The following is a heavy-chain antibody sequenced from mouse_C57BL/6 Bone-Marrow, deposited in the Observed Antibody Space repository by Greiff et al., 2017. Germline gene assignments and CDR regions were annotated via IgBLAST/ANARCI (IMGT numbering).Heavy chain of an antibody. CDR1: GFSLSTFGMG. Sequence: QVTLKVSGPGILQPSQTLSLTCSFSGFSLSTFGMGVGWIRQPSGKGLEWLAHIWWDEGKYYNPALKSRLTISKDTSKNQVFLKIANVDTADTATYYCARRRPYYYGSSPFAYWGQGTLVTVSA. V-gene: IGHV8-8*01. CDR3: ARRRPYYYGSSPFAY. CDR2: IWWDEGK. D-gene: IGHD1-1*01. J-gene: IGHJ3*01.